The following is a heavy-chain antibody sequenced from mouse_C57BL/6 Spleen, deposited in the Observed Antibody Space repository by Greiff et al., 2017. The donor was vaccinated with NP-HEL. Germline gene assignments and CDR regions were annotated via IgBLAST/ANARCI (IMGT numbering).Heavy chain of an antibody. Sequence: VQLQQSGPELVKPGASVKISCKASGYAFSSSWMNWVKQRPGKGLEWIGRIYPGDGDTNYNGKFKGKATLTADKSSSTAYRQLSSLTSEDSAVYFCARSYGYDAWFAYWGQGTLVTVSA. V-gene: IGHV1-82*01. J-gene: IGHJ3*01. D-gene: IGHD2-2*01. CDR1: GYAFSSSW. CDR3: ARSYGYDAWFAY. CDR2: IYPGDGDT.